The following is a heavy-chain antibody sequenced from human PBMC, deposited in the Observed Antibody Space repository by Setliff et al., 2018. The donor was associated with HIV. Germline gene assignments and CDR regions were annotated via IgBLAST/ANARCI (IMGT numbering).Heavy chain of an antibody. Sequence: SETLTLTCTVSGGSISSGSYYWNWIRQPAGKGLEWIGHIYSSGSTNYNPSLKSRVTISVDTSKNQFSLKLSSVTAADTAVYYCARLAASIAARRRFDYWGQGTLVTVSS. D-gene: IGHD6-6*01. CDR1: GGSISSGSYY. CDR3: ARLAASIAARRRFDY. V-gene: IGHV4-61*09. CDR2: IYSSGST. J-gene: IGHJ4*02.